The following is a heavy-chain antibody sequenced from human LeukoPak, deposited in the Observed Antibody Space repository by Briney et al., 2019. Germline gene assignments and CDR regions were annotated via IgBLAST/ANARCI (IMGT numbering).Heavy chain of an antibody. V-gene: IGHV4-61*02. D-gene: IGHD3-10*01. CDR1: GGSISSGSYY. CDR2: IYTSGST. J-gene: IGHJ4*02. Sequence: SETLSLTCTVSGGSISSGSYYWSWIRQPAGKGLKWIGRIYTSGSTNYNPSLKSRVTISVDRSKNQFSLKLSSVTAADTVVYYCARTRFGEFLYFDYWGQGTLVTVSS. CDR3: ARTRFGEFLYFDY.